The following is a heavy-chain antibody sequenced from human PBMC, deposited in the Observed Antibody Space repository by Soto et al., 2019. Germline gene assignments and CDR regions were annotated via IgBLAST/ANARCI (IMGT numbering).Heavy chain of an antibody. CDR2: IYNGATT. Sequence: SETLSLTCSVSGDSIGSRGFYWGWIRQSPGKGLEWIGSIYNGATTYYNPTLKSRASISMEASKNQFSLLLRSVTAADTSIYFCARHFPIHDNSGSYQNYFDLWGQGTRVTVSS. CDR1: GDSIGSRGFY. J-gene: IGHJ4*02. CDR3: ARHFPIHDNSGSYQNYFDL. V-gene: IGHV4-39*01. D-gene: IGHD1-26*01.